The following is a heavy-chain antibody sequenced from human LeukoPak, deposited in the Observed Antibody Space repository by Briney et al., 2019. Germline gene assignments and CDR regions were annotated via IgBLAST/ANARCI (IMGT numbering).Heavy chain of an antibody. CDR2: ISDDGAT. Sequence: GGSLRLSCAASGVTFSNYAMSWVRQAPGRGPEWVSGISDDGATFYADSVKGRFTISRDNSKNTLYLQMNNLRAEDTAVYYCAKEKAAIGTPSFQHWGQGTLVTVSS. J-gene: IGHJ1*01. CDR1: GVTFSNYA. CDR3: AKEKAAIGTPSFQH. D-gene: IGHD6-13*01. V-gene: IGHV3-23*01.